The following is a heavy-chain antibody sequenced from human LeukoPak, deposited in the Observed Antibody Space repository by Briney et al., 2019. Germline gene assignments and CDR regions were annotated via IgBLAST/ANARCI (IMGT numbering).Heavy chain of an antibody. V-gene: IGHV3-66*01. CDR3: ARAGSGYSPGAFDI. CDR2: IYSGGCT. J-gene: IGHJ3*02. Sequence: GGSLRLSCAASGFTVSSNYMSWVRQAPGKGLEWVSVIYSGGCTYYADSVKGRFTISRDNSKNTLYLQMNSLRAEDTAVYYCARAGSGYSPGAFDIWGQGTMVTVSS. D-gene: IGHD3-22*01. CDR1: GFTVSSNY.